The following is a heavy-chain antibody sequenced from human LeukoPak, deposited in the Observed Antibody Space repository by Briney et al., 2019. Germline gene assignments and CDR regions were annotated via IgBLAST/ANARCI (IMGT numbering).Heavy chain of an antibody. CDR3: AKDPASSGWYSGWFDP. J-gene: IGHJ5*02. Sequence: GGSLRLSCAASGFTISSYAMSWVRQAPGKGLEWVSAISSSGGSTYYGDSVTGRFTISRDNSMNTLYLQMNSLRAEDTAVYYCAKDPASSGWYSGWFDPWGQGTLVTVSS. CDR2: ISSSGGST. V-gene: IGHV3-23*01. D-gene: IGHD6-19*01. CDR1: GFTISSYA.